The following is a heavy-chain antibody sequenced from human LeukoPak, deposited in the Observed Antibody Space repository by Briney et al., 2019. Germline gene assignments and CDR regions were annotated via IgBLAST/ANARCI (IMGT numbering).Heavy chain of an antibody. CDR2: ISYDGSNK. V-gene: IGHV3-30*18. D-gene: IGHD3-22*01. CDR1: GFTFTNYA. CDR3: AKDVNGYFAYFDY. Sequence: GGSLRLSCVASGFTFTNYAMSWVRQAPGKGLEWVAVISYDGSNKYYADSVKGRFTISRDNSKNTLYLQMNSLRAEDTAVYYCAKDVNGYFAYFDYWGQGTLVTVSS. J-gene: IGHJ4*02.